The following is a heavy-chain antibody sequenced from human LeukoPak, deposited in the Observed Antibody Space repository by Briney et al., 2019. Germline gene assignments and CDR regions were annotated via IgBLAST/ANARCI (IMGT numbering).Heavy chain of an antibody. CDR3: ASLLGYCSRTSSSDDMDV. CDR1: GFTFSSYA. CDR2: ISYGGGSK. Sequence: GGSLRLSCAASGFTFSSYAMRWVRQAPGKGLEWVAAISYGGGSKYYADSVKGRFTISRDNSKNTLYLQMNSLRAEDTAVYYCASLLGYCSRTSSSDDMDVWGKGTTVTVSS. D-gene: IGHD2-2*01. V-gene: IGHV3-23*01. J-gene: IGHJ6*03.